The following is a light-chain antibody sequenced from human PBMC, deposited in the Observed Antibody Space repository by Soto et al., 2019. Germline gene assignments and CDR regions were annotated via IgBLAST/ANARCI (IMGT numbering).Light chain of an antibody. Sequence: QSALTQPASVSGSPGQSITISCTGTSRDVGGYNYVSWYQQHPGKAPKLMIYDVRNRPSGVSNRFSGSKSGNTASLTISGRQAEDEADYYCSSYTSSSTVVFGGGTKLTVL. J-gene: IGLJ2*01. CDR2: DVR. V-gene: IGLV2-14*01. CDR1: SRDVGGYNY. CDR3: SSYTSSSTVV.